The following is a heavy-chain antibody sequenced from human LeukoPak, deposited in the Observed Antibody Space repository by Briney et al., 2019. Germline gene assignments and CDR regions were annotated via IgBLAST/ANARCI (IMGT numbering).Heavy chain of an antibody. J-gene: IGHJ5*02. V-gene: IGHV1-69*13. CDR2: IIPIFGTA. D-gene: IGHD4-17*01. CDR3: ARLMTTVTMRWFDP. Sequence: GASVKVSCKASGGTFSSYAISWVRQAPGQGLEWMGGIIPIFGTANYAQKFQGRVTITADESTSTAYMELSSLRSEDTAVYYCARLMTTVTMRWFDPWGQGTLVTVSS. CDR1: GGTFSSYA.